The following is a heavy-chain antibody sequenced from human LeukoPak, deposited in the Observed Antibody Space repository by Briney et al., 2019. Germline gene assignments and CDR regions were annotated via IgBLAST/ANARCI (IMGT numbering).Heavy chain of an antibody. V-gene: IGHV1-2*06. CDR3: TRGDRNEKFDY. Sequence: ASVKVSCKASGYTFTGYYMHWVRQAPGQGLEWMGRINPNSGGTNFAQKFQGRVTMTGDTSISTAYMELSRLKSDDTAVYYRTRGDRNEKFDYWGQGTLVTVSS. J-gene: IGHJ4*02. CDR1: GYTFTGYY. CDR2: INPNSGGT. D-gene: IGHD1-14*01.